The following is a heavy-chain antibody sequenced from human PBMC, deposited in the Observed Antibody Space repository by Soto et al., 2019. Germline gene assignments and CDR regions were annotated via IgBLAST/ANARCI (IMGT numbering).Heavy chain of an antibody. CDR2: IYYDGNT. J-gene: IGHJ4*02. D-gene: IGHD2-8*01. CDR3: ARSSIVPRLLMYPFDY. V-gene: IGHV4-39*01. Sequence: SETLSLTCTVSGGYITSNSHYCGWIRQPPGKGLESIGNIYYDGNTYYNPSLKSRVTISLDTSKNQFSLRLNSVTAADTAVYYCARSSIVPRLLMYPFDYWGQGTLVTVSS. CDR1: GGYITSNSHY.